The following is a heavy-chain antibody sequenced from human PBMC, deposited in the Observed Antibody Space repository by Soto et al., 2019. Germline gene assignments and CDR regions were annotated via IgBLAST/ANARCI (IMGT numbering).Heavy chain of an antibody. D-gene: IGHD3-22*01. Sequence: QVQLVQSGAEVKKPGSSVKVSCKASGGTFSSYAISWVRQAPGQGLEWMGGIIPIFGTANYAQKFQGRVTITQDESTSTXTMXLXILRSEDTAVYYCARAPQSYYDSSGPVPWPYWYFDLWGRGTLVTVSS. CDR2: IIPIFGTA. J-gene: IGHJ2*01. CDR1: GGTFSSYA. CDR3: ARAPQSYYDSSGPVPWPYWYFDL. V-gene: IGHV1-69*05.